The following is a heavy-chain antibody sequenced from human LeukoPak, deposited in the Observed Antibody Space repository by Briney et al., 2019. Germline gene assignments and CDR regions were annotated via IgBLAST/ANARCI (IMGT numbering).Heavy chain of an antibody. V-gene: IGHV4-30-2*01. CDR3: AIGKGTGDAFDI. D-gene: IGHD3/OR15-3a*01. Sequence: SETLSLTCAVSGGSISSGGYSWSWIRQPPGKGLEWIGYIYHSGSTYYNPSLKSRVTISVDRSKNQFSLKLSSVTAADTAVYYCAIGKGTGDAFDIWGQGTMVTVSS. J-gene: IGHJ3*02. CDR2: IYHSGST. CDR1: GGSISSGGYS.